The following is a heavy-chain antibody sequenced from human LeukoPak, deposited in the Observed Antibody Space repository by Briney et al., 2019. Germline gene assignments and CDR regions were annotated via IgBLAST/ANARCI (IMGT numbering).Heavy chain of an antibody. V-gene: IGHV3-23*01. Sequence: EGSLRLSCAAPGFTFSSYAMSWVRQAPGKGLEWVSSISGSGGSTYYADSVKGRFTISRDSSKNTLYLQMNSLRAEDTAVYYCAKVGPSGSSYYDFWSANYWGQGTLVTVSS. J-gene: IGHJ4*02. CDR1: GFTFSSYA. CDR2: ISGSGGST. CDR3: AKVGPSGSSYYDFWSANY. D-gene: IGHD3-3*01.